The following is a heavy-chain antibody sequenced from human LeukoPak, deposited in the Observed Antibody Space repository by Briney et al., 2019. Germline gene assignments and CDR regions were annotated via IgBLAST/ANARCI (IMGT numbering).Heavy chain of an antibody. J-gene: IGHJ4*02. V-gene: IGHV1-2*02. CDR2: IDPNNGDT. Sequence: GASVKVSCKASGYTFADYYIYWVRQAPGQGLEWMGWIDPNNGDTSYAQKFRGRVTLTRDTSISTSYLDLNSLASGDTAVYYCARRISARQDLDSWGQGTLVTVSS. CDR3: ARRISARQDLDS. CDR1: GYTFADYY. D-gene: IGHD1-26*01.